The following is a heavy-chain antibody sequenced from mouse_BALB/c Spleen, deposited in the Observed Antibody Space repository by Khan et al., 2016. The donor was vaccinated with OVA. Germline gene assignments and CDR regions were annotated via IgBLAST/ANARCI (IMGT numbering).Heavy chain of an antibody. CDR3: ARSPYGNFAY. CDR2: ISSDGDYT. D-gene: IGHD2-1*01. J-gene: IGHJ3*01. V-gene: IGHV5-9-3*01. CDR1: GFTFSTYA. Sequence: EVELVESEGGLVKPGGSLKLSCAASGFTFSTYAMSWVRQTPEKRLEWVATISSDGDYTYYPDNVTGRFTISRDNAKNTLYLQMSSLRSEDTAMYYCARSPYGNFAYWGQGTLVTVSA.